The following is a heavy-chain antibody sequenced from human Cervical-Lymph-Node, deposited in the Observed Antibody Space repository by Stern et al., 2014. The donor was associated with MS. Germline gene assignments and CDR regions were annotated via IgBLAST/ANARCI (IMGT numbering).Heavy chain of an antibody. CDR3: ARVNTAMVWDYFDY. J-gene: IGHJ4*02. CDR2: IYYSGST. V-gene: IGHV4-61*01. D-gene: IGHD5-18*01. Sequence: QVQLQESGPGLVKPSEPLSLTCTVSGGSVSSGSYYWSWIRQPPGKGLEWIGYIYYSGSTNYNPSLKSRVTISVDTSKNQFSLKLSSVTAADTAVYYCARVNTAMVWDYFDYWGQGTLVTVSS. CDR1: GGSVSSGSYY.